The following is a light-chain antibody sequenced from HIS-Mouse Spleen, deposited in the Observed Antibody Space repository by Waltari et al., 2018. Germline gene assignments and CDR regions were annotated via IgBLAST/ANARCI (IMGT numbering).Light chain of an antibody. CDR3: AAWDDSLSGPV. CDR2: RNN. J-gene: IGLJ2*01. V-gene: IGLV1-47*01. CDR1: SSNIGSKY. Sequence: QSVLTQPPSASGTPGQRVTISCSGSSSNIGSKYVYWYQPLPGTAPKLRIYRNNQRPSGVPDRFSGSKSGTSASLAISGLRSEDEADYYCAAWDDSLSGPVFGGGTKLTVL.